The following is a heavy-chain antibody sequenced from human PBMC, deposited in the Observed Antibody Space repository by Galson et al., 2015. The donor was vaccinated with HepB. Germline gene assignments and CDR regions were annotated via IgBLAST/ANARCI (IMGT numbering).Heavy chain of an antibody. V-gene: IGHV3-30*19. J-gene: IGHJ4*02. CDR3: ARDKTEQLWGFFGYYFDY. CDR1: GFTFSSYG. Sequence: LRLSCAASGFTFSSYGMHWVRQAPGKGLEWVAVISYDGSNKYYADSVKGRFTISRDNSKNTLYLQMNSLRAEDTAVYYCARDKTEQLWGFFGYYFDYWGQGTLVTVSS. D-gene: IGHD5-18*01. CDR2: ISYDGSNK.